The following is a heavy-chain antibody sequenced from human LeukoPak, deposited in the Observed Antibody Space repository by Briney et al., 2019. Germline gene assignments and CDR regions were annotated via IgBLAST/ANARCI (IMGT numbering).Heavy chain of an antibody. Sequence: ASVKVSCKASGYTFTGYYMHWVRQAPGQGLEWMGRINPNSGGTNYAQKFQGRVTMTRDTSISTAYMELSRLRSDDTAVYYCARTGRWLQLREGGFVDYWGQGTLVTVSS. CDR1: GYTFTGYY. CDR2: INPNSGGT. V-gene: IGHV1-2*06. CDR3: ARTGRWLQLREGGFVDY. J-gene: IGHJ4*02. D-gene: IGHD5-24*01.